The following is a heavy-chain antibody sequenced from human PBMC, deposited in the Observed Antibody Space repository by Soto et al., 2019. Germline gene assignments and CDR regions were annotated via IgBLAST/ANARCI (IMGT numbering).Heavy chain of an antibody. V-gene: IGHV1-46*01. D-gene: IGHD3-22*01. CDR1: GNSFTTYY. CDR3: AGLYHYDSSGYYDY. Sequence: ASVKVSFKASGNSFTTYYMHWVRQAPGQGPEWMGIINPSGGRTTYAQKFQGRVTMTRDTSTSTFHMELSSLTSEDTAVYYCAGLYHYDSSGYYDYWGQGTLVTVSS. J-gene: IGHJ4*02. CDR2: INPSGGRT.